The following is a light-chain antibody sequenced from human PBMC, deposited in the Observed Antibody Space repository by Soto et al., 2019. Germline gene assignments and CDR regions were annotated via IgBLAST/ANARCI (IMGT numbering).Light chain of an antibody. V-gene: IGKV3-15*01. Sequence: ETVMTQSPVTLSVSPGDTATLSCRASQRVSSHLAWYQQRPGQAPRLLIKAASTRATGIPVRFSGSGSETEFTLTIRSLQSEDFGLYYCHQYTNWPWTFGQGTKVDIK. CDR2: AAS. CDR3: HQYTNWPWT. CDR1: QRVSSH. J-gene: IGKJ1*01.